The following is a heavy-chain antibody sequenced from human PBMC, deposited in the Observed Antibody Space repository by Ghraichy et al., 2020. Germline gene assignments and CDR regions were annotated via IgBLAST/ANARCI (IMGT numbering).Heavy chain of an antibody. Sequence: GSLRLSCAASGFTFSDHYMDWVRQAPGKGLEWVGRTRNKANSYTTEYAASVKGRFTISRDDSKNSLYLQMNSLKTEDTAVYYCVLLWFGELSGGVYWGQGTLVTVSS. CDR2: TRNKANSYTT. CDR3: VLLWFGELSGGVY. D-gene: IGHD3-10*01. J-gene: IGHJ4*02. CDR1: GFTFSDHY. V-gene: IGHV3-72*01.